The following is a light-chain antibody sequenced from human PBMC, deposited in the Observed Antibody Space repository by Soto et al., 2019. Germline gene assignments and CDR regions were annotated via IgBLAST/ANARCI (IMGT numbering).Light chain of an antibody. CDR1: ESVGRH. Sequence: EVVVTHSPATLSVSPGEGATLSCSASESVGRHLAWYHQKPGQAPKLLIFDASTRATGAPARFSGSGSGTEFTLTVSSLQSEDIAVYFCQQYNNWPPNFGQGTRLEIK. CDR3: QQYNNWPPN. J-gene: IGKJ5*01. CDR2: DAS. V-gene: IGKV3-15*01.